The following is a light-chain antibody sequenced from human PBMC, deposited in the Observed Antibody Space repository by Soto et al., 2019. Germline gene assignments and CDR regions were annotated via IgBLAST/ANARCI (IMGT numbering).Light chain of an antibody. CDR3: QQYGSSGT. Sequence: EIVLTQSPGTLSLSPGERATLSCRASQSVSNNYLAWYQQKPGQAPRLLIYGASNSATGIPDRFGGSGSGTDFTLTISRLKPEDFAVYYCQQYGSSGTFGQGTKVDIK. CDR2: GAS. J-gene: IGKJ1*01. V-gene: IGKV3-20*01. CDR1: QSVSNNY.